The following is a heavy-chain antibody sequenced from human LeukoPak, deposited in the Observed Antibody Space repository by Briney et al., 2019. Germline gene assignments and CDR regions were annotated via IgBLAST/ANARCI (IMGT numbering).Heavy chain of an antibody. CDR2: IYYSGST. CDR1: GGSISSYY. V-gene: IGHV4-59*08. CDR3: ASGVYDFWSGYYFDY. J-gene: IGHJ4*02. Sequence: TSETLSLTCTVSGGSISSYYWSWIRQPPGKGLEWIGYIYYSGSTNYNPSLKSRVTISVDTSKNQFSLKLSSVTAADTAVYYCASGVYDFWSGYYFDYWGQGTLVTVSS. D-gene: IGHD3-3*01.